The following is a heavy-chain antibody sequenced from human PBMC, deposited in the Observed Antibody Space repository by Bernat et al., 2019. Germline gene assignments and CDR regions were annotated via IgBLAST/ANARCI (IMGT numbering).Heavy chain of an antibody. CDR3: ARSRGRMWSTFDY. CDR1: GFTFSSYD. V-gene: IGHV3-13*04. J-gene: IGHJ4*02. Sequence: EVQLVESGGGLVQPGGSLRLSCAASGFTFSSYDMHWVRQATGKGLEWVSAIGTAGDTYYPGSVKGRFTISRDNAKNSLYLQLNSLRVEDTAVYYCARSRGRMWSTFDYWGRGTLVTVSS. D-gene: IGHD2-21*01. CDR2: IGTAGDT.